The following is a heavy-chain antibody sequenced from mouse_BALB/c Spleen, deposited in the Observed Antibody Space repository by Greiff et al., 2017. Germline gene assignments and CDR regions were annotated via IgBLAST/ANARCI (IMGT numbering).Heavy chain of an antibody. V-gene: IGHV5-6-5*01. CDR3: ARAYGSSYEDAMDY. CDR2: ISSGGST. J-gene: IGHJ4*01. Sequence: EVQLVESGGGLVKPGGSLKLSCAASGFTFSSYAMSWVRQTPEKRLEWVASISSGGSTYYPDSVKGRFTISRDNARNILYLQMSSLRSEDTAMYYCARAYGSSYEDAMDYWGQGTSVTVSS. D-gene: IGHD1-1*01. CDR1: GFTFSSYA.